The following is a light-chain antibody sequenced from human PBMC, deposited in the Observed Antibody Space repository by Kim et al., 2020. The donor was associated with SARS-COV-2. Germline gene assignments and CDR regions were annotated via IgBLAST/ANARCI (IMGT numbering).Light chain of an antibody. J-gene: IGKJ4*01. Sequence: GDRVTITCRASQNIDAWLAWYQQKPGKAPKLLIYTASTLESGVPSRFSGSGSGPEFTLTISSLQPDDFATYYCQQYKTYPVTFG. CDR3: QQYKTYPVT. CDR2: TAS. V-gene: IGKV1-5*03. CDR1: QNIDAW.